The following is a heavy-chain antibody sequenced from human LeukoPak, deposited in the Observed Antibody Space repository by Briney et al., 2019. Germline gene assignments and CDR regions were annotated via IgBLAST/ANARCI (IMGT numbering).Heavy chain of an antibody. CDR2: IWYDGSNK. CDR3: ARDPGYSRSWYYYYGMDV. D-gene: IGHD6-13*01. Sequence: PGGSLRLSCAASGFTFSSYGMHWVRQAPGKGLEWVAVIWYDGSNKYYADSVKGRFTISRDNSKNTLYLQMNSLRAEDTAVYYCARDPGYSRSWYYYYGMDVWGQGTTVTVSS. J-gene: IGHJ6*02. V-gene: IGHV3-33*01. CDR1: GFTFSSYG.